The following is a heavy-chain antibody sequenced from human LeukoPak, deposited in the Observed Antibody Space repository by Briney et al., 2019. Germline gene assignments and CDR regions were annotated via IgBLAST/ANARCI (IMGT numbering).Heavy chain of an antibody. J-gene: IGHJ3*02. CDR3: VKGTTFDAFDM. V-gene: IGHV3-11*01. D-gene: IGHD4-11*01. CDR2: ISSSGSTI. Sequence: GGSLRLSCAASGFTFSDYYMSWIRQAPGKGLEWVSYISSSGSTIYYADSVKGRFTISRDNAKNSLYLQMNSLRPEDTALFYCVKGTTFDAFDMWGQGTMVTVSS. CDR1: GFTFSDYY.